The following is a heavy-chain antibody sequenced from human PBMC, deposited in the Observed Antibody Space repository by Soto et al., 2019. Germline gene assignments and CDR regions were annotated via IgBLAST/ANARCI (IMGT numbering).Heavy chain of an antibody. D-gene: IGHD5-18*01. CDR3: SRVGYSYGANSFDP. Sequence: SETLSLTCTVSGGSISSYYWSWIRQPPGKGLEWIGYIYYSGSTNYNPSLKSRITISVDTSKNQFSLKLSSVTAADTAVYYCSRVGYSYGANSFDPWGQGTLVTVSS. CDR1: GGSISSYY. J-gene: IGHJ5*02. CDR2: IYYSGST. V-gene: IGHV4-59*01.